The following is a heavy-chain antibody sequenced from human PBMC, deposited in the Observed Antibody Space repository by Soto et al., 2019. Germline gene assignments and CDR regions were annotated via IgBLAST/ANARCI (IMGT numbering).Heavy chain of an antibody. V-gene: IGHV3-21*01. CDR3: AREKCSSTSCNHGMDV. D-gene: IGHD2-2*01. CDR2: ITTTSTYK. CDR1: SFTFNNFP. Sequence: GSLRLSCVASSFTFNNFPRHWVRQAPGKGLQWLASITTTSTYKYYADSVKGRFSISRDNAKNSLYLELTNLRSEDTAVYYCAREKCSSTSCNHGMDVWGLGTTVTVSS. J-gene: IGHJ6*02.